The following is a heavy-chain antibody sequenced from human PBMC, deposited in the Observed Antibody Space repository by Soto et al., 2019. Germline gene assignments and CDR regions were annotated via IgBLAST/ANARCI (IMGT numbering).Heavy chain of an antibody. CDR2: IYHSGST. J-gene: IGHJ4*02. CDR3: AKMVGATLVDY. D-gene: IGHD1-26*01. Sequence: QVQLQESGPGLVKPSGTLSLTCIVSGASISSTSNNAWWSWVRQPPGKGLEWIGEIYHSGSTNYNPSLKGRVTMSVDKSKNQFSLRLSSVTAADTAVYYCAKMVGATLVDYWGQGSLVTVSS. CDR1: GASISSTSNNAW. V-gene: IGHV4-4*02.